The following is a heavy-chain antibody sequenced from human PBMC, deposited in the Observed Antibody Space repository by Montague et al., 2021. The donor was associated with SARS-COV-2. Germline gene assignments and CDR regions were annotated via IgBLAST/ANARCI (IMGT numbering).Heavy chain of an antibody. J-gene: IGHJ6*02. CDR2: IYYSGST. D-gene: IGHD6-19*01. CDR3: ARLPIAVAGLLKNYYYGMDV. V-gene: IGHV4-39*01. Sequence: SETLSLTCTVSGGSISSSSYYWGWIRQPPGKGLEWIGSIYYSGSTYYNPSLKSRVTISVDTTKNQFPLKLSSVTAADTAVYYCARLPIAVAGLLKNYYYGMDVWGQGTTVTVSS. CDR1: GGSISSSSYY.